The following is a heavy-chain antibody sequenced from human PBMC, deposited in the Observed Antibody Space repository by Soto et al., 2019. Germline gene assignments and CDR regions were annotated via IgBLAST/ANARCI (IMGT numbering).Heavy chain of an antibody. Sequence: GGSLSLSCAASGFTFNNYWMTWVRQAPGKGLEWVANINEDGAEKDYVGSVKGRFTISRDNAKSSLYLQMNSLRVEDTAVYYCARDVWVDYWGQGTLVTVSS. CDR3: ARDVWVDY. CDR1: GFTFNNYW. D-gene: IGHD3-16*01. V-gene: IGHV3-7*01. CDR2: INEDGAEK. J-gene: IGHJ4*02.